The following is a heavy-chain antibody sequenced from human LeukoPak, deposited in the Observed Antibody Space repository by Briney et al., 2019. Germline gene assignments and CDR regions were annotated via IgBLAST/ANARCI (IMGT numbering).Heavy chain of an antibody. D-gene: IGHD5-18*01. Sequence: SETLSLTCAVSGGSISSNNWWIWVRQSPEKGLEWIGEIYRDGSTNYNPSLKSRVTISMDKSKNQLSLKLNFVTAADTAVYYCARDRGGYTYSHDYWGQGTLVTVSS. CDR2: IYRDGST. CDR1: GGSISSNNW. J-gene: IGHJ4*02. V-gene: IGHV4-4*02. CDR3: ARDRGGYTYSHDY.